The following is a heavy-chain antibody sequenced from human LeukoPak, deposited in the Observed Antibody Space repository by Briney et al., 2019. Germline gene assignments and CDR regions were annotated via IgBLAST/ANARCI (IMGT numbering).Heavy chain of an antibody. Sequence: SETLSLTCTVSGGSISSSYWSWIRQPPGKGLEWIGYIYYSGSTNYNPSLKSRVAISVDTSKNQFSLKLSSVTAADTAVYYCARTVVTPSTYYYYMDVWGKGTTVTISS. CDR1: GGSISSSY. V-gene: IGHV4-59*01. CDR3: ARTVVTPSTYYYYMDV. J-gene: IGHJ6*03. CDR2: IYYSGST. D-gene: IGHD4-23*01.